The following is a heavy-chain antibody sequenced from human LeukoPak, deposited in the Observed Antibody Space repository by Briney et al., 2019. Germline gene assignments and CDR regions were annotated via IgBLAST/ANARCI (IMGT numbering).Heavy chain of an antibody. D-gene: IGHD1-26*01. CDR2: IYTSGTT. J-gene: IGHJ3*02. CDR1: GGSISSGNYY. Sequence: SETLSLTCTVSGGSISSGNYYYSWIRQPAGKGLEWLGRIYTSGTTNYNPSLKSRVTISVDTSKNQFSLKLSSVTAADTAVYYCAKDRGGSYHPRRDAFDIWGQGTMVTVSS. V-gene: IGHV4-61*02. CDR3: AKDRGGSYHPRRDAFDI.